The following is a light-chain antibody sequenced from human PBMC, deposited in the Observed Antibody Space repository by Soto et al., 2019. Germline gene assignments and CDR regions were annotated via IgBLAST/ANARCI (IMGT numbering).Light chain of an antibody. Sequence: QVTQSPSSLSASVGDRVTITCRASQDISSYLAWYQQKPGKAPTLLIYAASTLQSGVPSRFSGSGFGTDFTLTISSLQAEDFASYYCQQLRSYPSTFGGGTKVEIK. CDR2: AAS. CDR1: QDISSY. V-gene: IGKV1-9*01. J-gene: IGKJ4*01. CDR3: QQLRSYPST.